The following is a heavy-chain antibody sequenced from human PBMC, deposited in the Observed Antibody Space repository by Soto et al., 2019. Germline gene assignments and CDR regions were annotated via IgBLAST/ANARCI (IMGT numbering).Heavy chain of an antibody. D-gene: IGHD6-13*01. CDR1: GYTFTGYY. CDR2: INPNSGGT. J-gene: IGHJ6*02. Sequence: ASVKVSCKASGYTFTGYYMHWVRQAPGQGLEWMGWINPNSGGTNYAQKFQGWVTMTRDTSISTAYMELSRLRSDDTAVYYCARDRIAAAGTYYCYYGMEVWGQGTTVTVSS. V-gene: IGHV1-2*04. CDR3: ARDRIAAAGTYYCYYGMEV.